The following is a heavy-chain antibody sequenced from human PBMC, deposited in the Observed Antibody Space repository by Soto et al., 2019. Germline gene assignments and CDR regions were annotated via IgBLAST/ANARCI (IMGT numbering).Heavy chain of an antibody. D-gene: IGHD6-13*01. Sequence: ASVKVSCKASGYTFTGYYMHWVRQAPGQGLEWMGWINPHSGGTNYAQKLQGWVTMTRDTSISTAYMELSRLRSDDTAVYYCAREDTYSSYYYNYGMDVWGQGTTVTVSS. CDR3: AREDTYSSYYYNYGMDV. CDR2: INPHSGGT. V-gene: IGHV1-2*04. CDR1: GYTFTGYY. J-gene: IGHJ6*02.